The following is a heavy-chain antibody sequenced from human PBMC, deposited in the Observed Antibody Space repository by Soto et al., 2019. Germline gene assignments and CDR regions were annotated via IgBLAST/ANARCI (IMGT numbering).Heavy chain of an antibody. CDR3: AAGARWSGYSGDV. CDR2: IVVGSGNT. D-gene: IGHD3-3*01. V-gene: IGHV1-58*01. Sequence: GASVKVSCKASGFTFTSSAVQWVRQARGQRLEWIGWIVVGSGNTNYAQKFQERVTITRDMSTGTAYMELSSLRSEDTAVYYCAAGARWSGYSGDVWGQGTTVTVSS. CDR1: GFTFTSSA. J-gene: IGHJ6*02.